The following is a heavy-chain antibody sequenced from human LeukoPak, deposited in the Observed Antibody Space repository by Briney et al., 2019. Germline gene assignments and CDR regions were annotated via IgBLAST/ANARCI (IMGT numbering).Heavy chain of an antibody. D-gene: IGHD5-24*01. CDR1: GFTFSSYS. Sequence: GGSLRLSCAASGFTFSSYSMNWVRQAPGKGLEWVSSISSSSSYIYYADSVKGRFTISRDNARNPLYLQMNSLKAEDTAVYYCARERDEGFDYWGQGTLVTVSS. V-gene: IGHV3-21*01. J-gene: IGHJ4*02. CDR2: ISSSSSYI. CDR3: ARERDEGFDY.